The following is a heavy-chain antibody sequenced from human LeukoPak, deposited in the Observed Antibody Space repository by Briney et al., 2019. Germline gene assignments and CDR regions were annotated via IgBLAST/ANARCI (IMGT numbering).Heavy chain of an antibody. Sequence: GGSLRLSCAASGFTFSSYWMYWVRQAPGKGLVWVSRINSDGSSTSYADSVKGRFTISRDNAKNTLYLQMNSLRAEDTAVYYCARDMYSGSLWSWGQGTLVTVSS. CDR2: INSDGSST. V-gene: IGHV3-74*01. D-gene: IGHD1-26*01. CDR1: GFTFSSYW. J-gene: IGHJ4*02. CDR3: ARDMYSGSLWS.